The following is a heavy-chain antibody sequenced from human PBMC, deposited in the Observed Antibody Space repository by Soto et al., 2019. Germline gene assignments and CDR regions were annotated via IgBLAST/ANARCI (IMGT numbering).Heavy chain of an antibody. CDR2: ISSSGGST. Sequence: GGSLRLSCSASGFTSSSYAMHWVRQAPGKGLEYVSAISSSGGSTYYADSVKGRFTISRDNSKNTLNLQMSGLRADDTAVYYCVKEMYCSSSSCYVLEYWGQGT. D-gene: IGHD2-2*01. V-gene: IGHV3-64D*08. CDR1: GFTSSSYA. J-gene: IGHJ4*02. CDR3: VKEMYCSSSSCYVLEY.